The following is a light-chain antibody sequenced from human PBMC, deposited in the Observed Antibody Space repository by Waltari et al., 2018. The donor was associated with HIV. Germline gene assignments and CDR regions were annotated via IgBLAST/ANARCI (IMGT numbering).Light chain of an antibody. CDR2: GAF. CDR3: HKYNNWPIYS. V-gene: IGKV3-15*01. Sequence: EIVMTQSPATLSVSPGERATLSCRASQSVSRNLAWYQQKPGQAPRLFIDGAFTRAAGIPVRLSGNGSGTDVTLLISSLQSEDFVLYYCHKYNNWPIYSFGQGTKLEIK. J-gene: IGKJ2*03. CDR1: QSVSRN.